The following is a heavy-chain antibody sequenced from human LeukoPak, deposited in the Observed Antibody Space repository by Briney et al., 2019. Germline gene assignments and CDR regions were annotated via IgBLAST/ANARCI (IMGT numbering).Heavy chain of an antibody. CDR2: IYSGGST. V-gene: IGHV3-53*01. Sequence: PAGGSLRLSCAASGFGVSNNYMNWVRQAPGKGLEWVSVIYSGGSTYYADSVKGRFTISRDNSMNTLYLQMNSLRAEDTAVYNCARGGARSPFDYWGQGTLVTVSS. J-gene: IGHJ4*02. CDR1: GFGVSNNY. CDR3: ARGGARSPFDY.